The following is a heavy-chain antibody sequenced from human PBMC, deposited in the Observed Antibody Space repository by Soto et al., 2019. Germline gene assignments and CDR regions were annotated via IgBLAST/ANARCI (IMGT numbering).Heavy chain of an antibody. J-gene: IGHJ4*02. Sequence: SVKVSCKASGGTFTDYAFSWVRQAPGQGLEWMGGIIPIFRSSNFAQKFQGRLTIFADASAGTAYMELRSLRSDDTAIYYCAKDVGFQQHLFVFDLWGQGTIVTVYS. CDR2: IIPIFRSS. CDR1: GGTFTDYA. V-gene: IGHV1-69*13. D-gene: IGHD3-10*02. CDR3: AKDVGFQQHLFVFDL.